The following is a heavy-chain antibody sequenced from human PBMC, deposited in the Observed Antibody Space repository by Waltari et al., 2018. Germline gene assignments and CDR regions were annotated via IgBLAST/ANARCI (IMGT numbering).Heavy chain of an antibody. J-gene: IGHJ6*02. CDR2: INWNGGST. Sequence: EVQLVASGGGVVRPGGSLRLSCAASGFTFDDYGMSWVRQAPGKGLEWVSGINWNGGSTGYADSVKGRFTISRDNAKNSLYLQMNSRRAEDTALYHCARAVGATHCYDDGMDVWGQGTTVTVSS. CDR3: ARAVGATHCYDDGMDV. CDR1: GFTFDDYG. V-gene: IGHV3-20*01. D-gene: IGHD1-26*01.